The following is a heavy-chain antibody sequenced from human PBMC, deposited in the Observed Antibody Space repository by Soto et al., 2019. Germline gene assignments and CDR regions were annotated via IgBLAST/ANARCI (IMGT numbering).Heavy chain of an antibody. Sequence: PGGSLRLSCAASGFTFDDYTMHWVSQAPGKGLEWDSLISSDGVSTNYADSVKGRFTISRDNSKNALYLQMTSLRTEDTALYYCARGLSGYDSYYHNYGMDVGGQGTTVTVAS. CDR1: GFTFDDYT. D-gene: IGHD5-12*01. CDR2: ISSDGVST. V-gene: IGHV3-43*01. CDR3: ARGLSGYDSYYHNYGMDV. J-gene: IGHJ6*02.